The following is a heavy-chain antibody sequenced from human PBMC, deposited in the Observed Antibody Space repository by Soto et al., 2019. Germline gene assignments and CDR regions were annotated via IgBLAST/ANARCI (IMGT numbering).Heavy chain of an antibody. J-gene: IGHJ2*01. Sequence: GGSLRLSCAASGFTFSSYAMSWVRQAPGKGLEWVSAISGSGGSTYYADSVKGRFTISRDNSKNTLYLQMNSLRAEDTAVYYCAKARRGLATPYYWYFDLWGRGTLVTVSS. V-gene: IGHV3-23*01. D-gene: IGHD3-9*01. CDR3: AKARRGLATPYYWYFDL. CDR1: GFTFSSYA. CDR2: ISGSGGST.